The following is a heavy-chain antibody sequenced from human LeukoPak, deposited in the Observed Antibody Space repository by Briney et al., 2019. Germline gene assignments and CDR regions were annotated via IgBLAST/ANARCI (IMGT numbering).Heavy chain of an antibody. D-gene: IGHD7-27*01. CDR1: GFTFSSYT. J-gene: IGHJ4*02. CDR3: AREISGEGFDY. CDR2: ISPTNWYL. V-gene: IGHV3-21*01. Sequence: PGGSLRLSCAASGFTFSSYTMNWVRQAPGKGLEWVSSISPTNWYLYHGDSVKGRFTTSRDNAKSSLYLQMNGLRAEDTAIYYCAREISGEGFDYWGQGTLVTVSS.